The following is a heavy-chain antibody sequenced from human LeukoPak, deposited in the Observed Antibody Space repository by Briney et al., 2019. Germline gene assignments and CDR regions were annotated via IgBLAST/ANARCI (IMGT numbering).Heavy chain of an antibody. V-gene: IGHV4-59*01. Sequence: XXVSGGSISSYYWSWIRQPPGKGLEWIGYIYYSESTNYNPSLKSRVTISVDTSKNQLSLKLSSGTAADTAVYYWGXXXXXXXXXXXXXXDVWGKXTXVTVSS. CDR1: GGSISSYY. CDR3: GXXXXXXXXXXXXXXDV. J-gene: IGHJ6*03. CDR2: IYYSEST.